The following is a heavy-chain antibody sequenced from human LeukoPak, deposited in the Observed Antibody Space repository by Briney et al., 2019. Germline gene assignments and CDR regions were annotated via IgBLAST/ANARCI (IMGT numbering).Heavy chain of an antibody. J-gene: IGHJ4*02. CDR3: ARDLTVGATVRYFDY. D-gene: IGHD1-26*01. Sequence: GGFLRLSCAASGFTFSSYSMNWVRQAPGKGLEWVSSISSSSSYIYYADSVKGRFTISRDNAKNSLYLQMNSLRAEDTAVYYCARDLTVGATVRYFDYWGQGTLVTVSS. V-gene: IGHV3-21*01. CDR2: ISSSSSYI. CDR1: GFTFSSYS.